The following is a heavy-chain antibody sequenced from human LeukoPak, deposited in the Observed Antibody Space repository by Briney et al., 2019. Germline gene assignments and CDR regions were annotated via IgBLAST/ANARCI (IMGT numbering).Heavy chain of an antibody. Sequence: SETLSLTCTASGGSISSYYWSWIRQPAGKGLEWIGHIYTSGSTNYNPSLKSRVTMSVDTSKNQFSLKLSSVTAADTAVYYCARHFASSSYSNNWFDPWGQGTLVTVSS. CDR2: IYTSGST. CDR3: ARHFASSSYSNNWFDP. V-gene: IGHV4-4*07. CDR1: GGSISSYY. D-gene: IGHD6-6*01. J-gene: IGHJ5*02.